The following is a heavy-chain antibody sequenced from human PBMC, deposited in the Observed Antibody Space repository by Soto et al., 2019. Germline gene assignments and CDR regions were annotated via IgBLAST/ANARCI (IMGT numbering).Heavy chain of an antibody. V-gene: IGHV3-33*01. CDR3: ARDWRGIVGPTDPNFDF. CDR2: ICYEGSNK. CDR1: GFTFNSYA. Sequence: GGSLRLSCVASGFTFNSYAMHWIRQAPGKGLEWVAVICYEGSNKYYVDSVKGRFTISRDNSKNTLSLQMNSLRAEDTAVYYCARDWRGIVGPTDPNFDFWGQGTLVTVSS. J-gene: IGHJ4*02. D-gene: IGHD1-26*01.